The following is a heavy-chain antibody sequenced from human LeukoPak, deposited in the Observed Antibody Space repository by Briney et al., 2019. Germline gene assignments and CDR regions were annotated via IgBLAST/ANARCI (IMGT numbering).Heavy chain of an antibody. CDR1: GGSISNNY. CDR2: IFYTGKT. CDR3: ARGRPITEEGSWLDH. J-gene: IGHJ5*02. Sequence: SETLSLTCIVSGGSISNNYWSWIRQPRGKGLEWIGYIFYTGKTDYSPSLRSRVTISVDTSRNQFSLKLTSVTAADTAVYYCARGRPITEEGSWLDHWGQGTLVTVSS. D-gene: IGHD1-14*01. V-gene: IGHV4-59*01.